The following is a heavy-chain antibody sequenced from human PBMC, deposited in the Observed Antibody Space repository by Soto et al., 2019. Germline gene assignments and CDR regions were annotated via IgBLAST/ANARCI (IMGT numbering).Heavy chain of an antibody. Sequence: SETLSLTCTVSGGSISSYYWSWIRQPPGKGLEWIGYIYYSGSTYYNPSLKSRVTISVDTSKNQFSLKLSSVTAADTAVYYCASTINDVDTAMVIDYWGQGTLVTVSS. J-gene: IGHJ4*02. CDR3: ASTINDVDTAMVIDY. D-gene: IGHD5-18*01. V-gene: IGHV4-59*08. CDR2: IYYSGST. CDR1: GGSISSYY.